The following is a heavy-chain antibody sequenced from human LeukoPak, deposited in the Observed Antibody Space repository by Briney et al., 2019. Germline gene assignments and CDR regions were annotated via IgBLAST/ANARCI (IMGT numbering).Heavy chain of an antibody. CDR1: GGSISSYY. D-gene: IGHD2-15*01. Sequence: SETLSLTCTVSGGSISSYYWSRIRQPPGRGLEWIGYIFYSGSANYNPSLKSRVTISVDTSNNQFSLKLSSVTAADTAVYYCARRYCSGGSCYSCLDYWGQGTLVTVSS. J-gene: IGHJ4*02. CDR2: IFYSGSA. CDR3: ARRYCSGGSCYSCLDY. V-gene: IGHV4-59*08.